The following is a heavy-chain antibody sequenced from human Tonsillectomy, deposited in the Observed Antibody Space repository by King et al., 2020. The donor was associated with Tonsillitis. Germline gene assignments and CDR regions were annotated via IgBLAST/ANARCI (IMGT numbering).Heavy chain of an antibody. CDR1: GFTFSSYS. D-gene: IGHD6-13*01. J-gene: IGHJ4*02. CDR3: AGEGYSSSWYLGY. CDR2: ISSSSSYI. V-gene: IGHV3-21*01. Sequence: VQLVESGGGLVKPGGSLRLSCAASGFTFSSYSMNWVRQAPGKGLEWVSSISSSSSYIYYADSVKGRFTISRDNAKISLYLQMNSLRAEDTAVYYCAGEGYSSSWYLGYWGQGTLVTVSS.